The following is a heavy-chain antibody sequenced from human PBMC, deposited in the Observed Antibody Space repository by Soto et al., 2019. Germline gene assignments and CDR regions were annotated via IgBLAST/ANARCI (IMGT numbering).Heavy chain of an antibody. CDR2: IIPILGIA. V-gene: IGHV1-69*02. Sequence: ASVKVSCKASGGTFSSYTISWVRQAPGQGLEWMGRIIPILGIANYAQKFQGRVTITADKSTSTAYMELSSLRSEDTAVYYCARRAGYCSSTSCYVSSYFDYWGQGTLVTVSS. D-gene: IGHD2-2*01. J-gene: IGHJ4*02. CDR3: ARRAGYCSSTSCYVSSYFDY. CDR1: GGTFSSYT.